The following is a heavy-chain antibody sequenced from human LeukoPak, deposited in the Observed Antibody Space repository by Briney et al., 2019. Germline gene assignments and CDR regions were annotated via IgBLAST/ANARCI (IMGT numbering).Heavy chain of an antibody. D-gene: IGHD5-12*01. CDR2: IKDDGSIT. Sequence: PGGSLRLSCAASGFTFSNYWMHWVRQVPGKGLVWVSRIKDDGSITDHADSVKGRFTISRDNSKNTLYLQMNSLRAEDTAVYYCAKGYSGYDWSLVDYWGQGTLVTVSS. J-gene: IGHJ4*02. V-gene: IGHV3-74*01. CDR1: GFTFSNYW. CDR3: AKGYSGYDWSLVDY.